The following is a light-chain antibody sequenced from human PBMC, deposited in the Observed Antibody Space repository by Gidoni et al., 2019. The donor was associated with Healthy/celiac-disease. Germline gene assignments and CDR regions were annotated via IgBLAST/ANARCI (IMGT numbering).Light chain of an antibody. Sequence: PPPPPPSVSASPGQSITISCTGTSSDVGSYNLVSWYQQHPGKAPKLMIDEGSKRPSGVSNRFSGSKSGNTASLTISGLQAEDEADYYCCSYAGSSTWVFGGGTKLTVL. CDR1: SSDVGSYNL. J-gene: IGLJ3*02. V-gene: IGLV2-23*01. CDR2: EGS. CDR3: CSYAGSSTWV.